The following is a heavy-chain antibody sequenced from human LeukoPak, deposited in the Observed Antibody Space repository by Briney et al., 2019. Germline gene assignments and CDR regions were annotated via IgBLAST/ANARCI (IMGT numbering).Heavy chain of an antibody. CDR1: GFTFSGYW. J-gene: IGHJ4*02. D-gene: IGHD2-21*01. CDR3: ATRWRLDY. CDR2: INQDGRED. Sequence: GGSLRLSCVASGFTFSGYWMSWVRQAPGKGLEWVANINQDGREDYYLDSVKGRFTIYRDNAKNSLYLQMNSLRAEDTAVYYCATRWRLDYWGQGTLVTVSS. V-gene: IGHV3-7*01.